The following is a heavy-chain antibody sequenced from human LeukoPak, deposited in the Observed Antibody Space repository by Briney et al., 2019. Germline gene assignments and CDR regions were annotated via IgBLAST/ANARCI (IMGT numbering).Heavy chain of an antibody. CDR1: GYSISSSYY. Sequence: PSETLSLTCAVSGYSISSSYYWGWIRQPPGKGLEWIGSIYYSGSTYYNPSLKSRVTISVDTSKNQFSLKLSSVTAADTAVYYCARLIAVAASDYWGQGTLVTVSS. D-gene: IGHD6-19*01. CDR3: ARLIAVAASDY. CDR2: IYYSGST. J-gene: IGHJ4*02. V-gene: IGHV4-38-2*01.